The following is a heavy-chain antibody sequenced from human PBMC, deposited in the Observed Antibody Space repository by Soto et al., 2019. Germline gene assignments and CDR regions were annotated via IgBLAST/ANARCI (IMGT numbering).Heavy chain of an antibody. Sequence: PSETLSLTCAVYGGSFSGYYWSWIRQPPGKGLEWIGEINHSGSTNYNPSLKSRVTISVDTSKNQFSLKLSSVTAADTAVYYCARLVYSSGWRYYGMDVWGQRTTDTVSS. D-gene: IGHD6-19*01. CDR1: GGSFSGYY. CDR2: INHSGST. J-gene: IGHJ6*02. CDR3: ARLVYSSGWRYYGMDV. V-gene: IGHV4-34*01.